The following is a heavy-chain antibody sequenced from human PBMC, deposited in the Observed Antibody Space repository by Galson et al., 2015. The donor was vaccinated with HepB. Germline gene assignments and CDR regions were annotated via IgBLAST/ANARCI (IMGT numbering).Heavy chain of an antibody. V-gene: IGHV3-15*01. CDR3: VTLADLRYGNRVDY. CDR1: GFTFSNAR. J-gene: IGHJ4*02. CDR2: IKSKAEGVTI. Sequence: SLRLSCAASGFTFSNARMSWVRQAPGKGLEWVGRIKSKAEGVTIDYAAPVQGRFIISRDDSKNTLFLQMSSLKTEDTAVYYCVTLADLRYGNRVDYWGQGTLVTVSS. D-gene: IGHD5-18*01.